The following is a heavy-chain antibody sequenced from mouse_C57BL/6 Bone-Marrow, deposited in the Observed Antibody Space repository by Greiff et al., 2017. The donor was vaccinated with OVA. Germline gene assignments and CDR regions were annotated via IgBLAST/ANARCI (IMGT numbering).Heavy chain of an antibody. D-gene: IGHD4-1*01. V-gene: IGHV5-17*01. Sequence: EVKLVESGGGLVKPGGSLKLSCAASGFTFSDYGMHWVRQAPEKGLEWVAYISSGSSTIYYADTVKGRFTISRDNAKNTLFLQMTSLRSEDTAMYYCARGLGRGYYAMDYWGQGTSVTVSS. CDR1: GFTFSDYG. CDR3: ARGLGRGYYAMDY. CDR2: ISSGSSTI. J-gene: IGHJ4*01.